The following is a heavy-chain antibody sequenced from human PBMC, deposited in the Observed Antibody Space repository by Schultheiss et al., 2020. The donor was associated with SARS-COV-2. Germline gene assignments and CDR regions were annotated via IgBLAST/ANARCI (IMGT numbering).Heavy chain of an antibody. CDR1: GFTFSNYE. J-gene: IGHJ4*02. CDR2: ISRSGSTT. CDR3: AKVWGDYYFDY. Sequence: GGSLRLSCAASGFTFSNYEMNWVRQAPGKGLEWVSYISRSGSTTYYADSVKGRFTISRDNAKNSLYLQMNSLRAEDTAVYYCAKVWGDYYFDYWGQGTLVTVSS. V-gene: IGHV3-48*03. D-gene: IGHD3-16*01.